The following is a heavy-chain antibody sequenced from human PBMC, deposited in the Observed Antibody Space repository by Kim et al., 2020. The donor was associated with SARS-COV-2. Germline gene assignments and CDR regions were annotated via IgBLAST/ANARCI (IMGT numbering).Heavy chain of an antibody. Sequence: GGSLRLSCAASGFTFSSYGMHWVRQAPGKGLEWVAVISYDGSNKYYADSVKGRFTISRDNSKNTLYLQMNSLRAEDTAVYYCAKDQDSSGWYFWFDPWGQGTLVTVSS. V-gene: IGHV3-30*18. J-gene: IGHJ5*02. CDR3: AKDQDSSGWYFWFDP. CDR1: GFTFSSYG. D-gene: IGHD6-19*01. CDR2: ISYDGSNK.